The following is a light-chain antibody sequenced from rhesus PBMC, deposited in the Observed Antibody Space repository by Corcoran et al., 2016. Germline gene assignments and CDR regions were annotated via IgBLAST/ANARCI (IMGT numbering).Light chain of an antibody. CDR1: QTLVDSDGYTH. V-gene: IGKV2-78*01. Sequence: DIVMTQTPVSLPVTPGEPASISCRSSQTLVDSDGYTHLHWYLQKPGQSPQLLCYLGSNRASGVPDRFRGNGSCTDFTLKISRVEAEDVGVYYCMQALEFPYSFGQGTKVAIK. J-gene: IGKJ2*01. CDR3: MQALEFPYS. CDR2: LGS.